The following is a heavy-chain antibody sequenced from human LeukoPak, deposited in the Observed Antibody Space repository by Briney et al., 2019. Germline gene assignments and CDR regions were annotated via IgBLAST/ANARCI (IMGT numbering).Heavy chain of an antibody. CDR2: ISGSGDST. Sequence: GGSLRLSCAASGFTFSTYAVNWVRQAPGKGLEWVSTISGSGDSTYYADSVKGRFTISRDNSKNTLYLQMNSLRAEDTAVYYCAKPDYGSSGYYYDFDYWGQGTLVTVSS. V-gene: IGHV3-23*01. CDR3: AKPDYGSSGYYYDFDY. CDR1: GFTFSTYA. D-gene: IGHD3-22*01. J-gene: IGHJ4*02.